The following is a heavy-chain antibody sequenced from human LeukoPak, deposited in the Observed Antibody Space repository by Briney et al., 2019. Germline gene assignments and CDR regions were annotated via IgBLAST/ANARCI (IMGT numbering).Heavy chain of an antibody. CDR3: TTGGGVYDYVSLH. D-gene: IGHD3-16*01. V-gene: IGHV3-7*05. CDR2: INQDGSDT. J-gene: IGHJ1*01. CDR1: GFTFSSYW. Sequence: GGSRRLSCGVSGFTFSSYWMSWVRQAPGKGLEWVANINQDGSDTYYLDSVRGRFTISRDNAKNSLYLQMNSLKSEDTAVYYCTTGGGVYDYVSLHWGQGTLVTVSS.